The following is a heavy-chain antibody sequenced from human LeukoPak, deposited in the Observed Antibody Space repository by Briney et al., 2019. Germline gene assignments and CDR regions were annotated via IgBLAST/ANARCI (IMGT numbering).Heavy chain of an antibody. CDR2: IIPIFGTA. Sequence: SVKVSCKTSGGTFSSYAISWVRQAPGQGLEWMGGIIPIFGTANYAQKFQGRVTITADESTSTAYMELSSLRSEDTAVYYCASGPGTPKGIDYWGQGTLVTVSS. J-gene: IGHJ4*02. CDR3: ASGPGTPKGIDY. CDR1: GGTFSSYA. D-gene: IGHD1-26*01. V-gene: IGHV1-69*13.